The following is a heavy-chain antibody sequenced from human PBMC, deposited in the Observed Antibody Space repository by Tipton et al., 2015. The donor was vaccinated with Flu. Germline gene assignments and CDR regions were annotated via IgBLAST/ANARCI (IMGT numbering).Heavy chain of an antibody. CDR3: ARRDYSTYVSDPKNWFDP. CDR2: IYRSGST. D-gene: IGHD4-11*01. Sequence: TLSLTCTVSGGSINRSTNYWSWIRQHPGKGLEWIGYIYRSGSTYYNPSLKSRVTISIDTSKNQFSLNMRSVTAADMAVYYCARRDYSTYVSDPKNWFDPWGQGTLVTVSS. J-gene: IGHJ5*02. V-gene: IGHV4-31*03. CDR1: GGSINRSTNY.